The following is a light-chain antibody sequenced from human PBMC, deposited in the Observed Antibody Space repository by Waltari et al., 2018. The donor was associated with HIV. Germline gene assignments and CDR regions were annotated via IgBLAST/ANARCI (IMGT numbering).Light chain of an antibody. J-gene: IGLJ2*01. CDR2: QDS. CDR3: LAWDSSTVV. Sequence: SYELTQPPSVSVSPGQTANITCSGNTLGNKYVCWYQQKPGQSPLLVIYQDSERPSAIPERFSASNSGNTATLTISGTQPMDEGDYYCLAWDSSTVVFGGGTRLTVL. V-gene: IGLV3-1*01. CDR1: TLGNKY.